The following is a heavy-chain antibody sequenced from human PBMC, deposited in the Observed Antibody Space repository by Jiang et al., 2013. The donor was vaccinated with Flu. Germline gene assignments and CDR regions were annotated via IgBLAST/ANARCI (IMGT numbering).Heavy chain of an antibody. CDR3: ASTQNYFDSSGYYF. Sequence: PLTCAVYGGSFSGFYWSWIRQPPGKGLEWIGEIDHSGSMNYNPSLKSRVTISVDTSKRQFSLKLNSVTAADTALYYCASTQNYFDSSGYYFWAQGTLVTVSS. CDR1: GGSFSGFY. V-gene: IGHV4-34*01. D-gene: IGHD3-22*01. CDR2: IDHSGSM. J-gene: IGHJ4*02.